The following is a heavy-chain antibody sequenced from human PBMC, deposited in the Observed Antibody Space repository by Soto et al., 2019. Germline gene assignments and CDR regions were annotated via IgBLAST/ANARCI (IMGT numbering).Heavy chain of an antibody. CDR2: ISYGGST. Sequence: QVQLQESGPGVVKPSQTLSLTCTVSGGSIRNKDYYWSWIRQPPGKGLEWIGYISYGGSTNYNPSRKSRITISVDTSKNQFSLKLSSVTAADTAVYYCARDRIVATKGGFDSWGQGTLVTVSS. D-gene: IGHD5-12*01. J-gene: IGHJ5*01. V-gene: IGHV4-30-4*01. CDR3: ARDRIVATKGGFDS. CDR1: GGSIRNKDYY.